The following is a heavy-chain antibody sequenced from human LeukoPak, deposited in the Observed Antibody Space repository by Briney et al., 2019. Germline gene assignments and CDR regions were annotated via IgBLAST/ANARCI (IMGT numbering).Heavy chain of an antibody. V-gene: IGHV3-74*01. CDR2: IKSDGSST. CDR3: TRDRGGSYDFDY. CDR1: GFTFRSYW. Sequence: GGSLRLSCATSGFTFRSYWMHWVRQAPGKGLVWVSRIKSDGSSTSYADSVKGRFTISRDNAKNTLYLQMNSLRAEDTAVYYCTRDRGGSYDFDYWGQGTLVTVSS. J-gene: IGHJ4*02. D-gene: IGHD1-26*01.